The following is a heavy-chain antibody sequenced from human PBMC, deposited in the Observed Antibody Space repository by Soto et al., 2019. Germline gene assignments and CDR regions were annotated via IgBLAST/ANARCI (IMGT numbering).Heavy chain of an antibody. CDR2: IIPILGIA. J-gene: IGHJ6*03. CDR3: AKANPSGYDRPTWYYYYMDV. Sequence: SVKVSCKASGGTFSSYTISWARQAPGQGLEWMGRIIPILGIANYAQKFQGRVTITADKSTSTAYMELSSLRSEDTAVYYCAKANPSGYDRPTWYYYYMDVWGKGTTVTVSS. CDR1: GGTFSSYT. D-gene: IGHD5-12*01. V-gene: IGHV1-69*02.